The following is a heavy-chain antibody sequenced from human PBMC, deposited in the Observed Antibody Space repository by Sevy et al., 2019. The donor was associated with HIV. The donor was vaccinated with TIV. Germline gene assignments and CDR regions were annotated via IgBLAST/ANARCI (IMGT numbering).Heavy chain of an antibody. CDR2: IRGKGYGGTT. Sequence: GESLKISCTTSGFTFGDYAMSWVRQAPGKGLEWVGFIRGKGYGGTTEYAASVKGRFTISRDDSKSIAYLQMNSLKTEDTAVYYCTRASYSYYYGMDVWGQGTTVTVSS. CDR3: TRASYSYYYGMDV. J-gene: IGHJ6*02. CDR1: GFTFGDYA. V-gene: IGHV3-49*04.